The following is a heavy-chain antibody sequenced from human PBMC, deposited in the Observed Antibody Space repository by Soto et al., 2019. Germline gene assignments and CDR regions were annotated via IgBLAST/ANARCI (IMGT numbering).Heavy chain of an antibody. CDR3: ASPDPYGSGSYFDY. CDR1: GFTFSSYA. Sequence: GGSLRLSCAASGFTFSSYAMHWVRQAPGKGLEWVAVISYDGSNKYYADSVKGRFTISRDNSKNTLYLQMNSLRAEDTAVYYCASPDPYGSGSYFDYWGQGTLVTVSS. CDR2: ISYDGSNK. V-gene: IGHV3-30-3*01. J-gene: IGHJ4*02. D-gene: IGHD3-10*01.